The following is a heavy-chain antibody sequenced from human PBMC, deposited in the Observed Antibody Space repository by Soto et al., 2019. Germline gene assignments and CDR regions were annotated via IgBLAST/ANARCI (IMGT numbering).Heavy chain of an antibody. CDR3: ARWGYSSSSGDYYYYMDV. Sequence: QVQLVESGGGVVQPGRSLRLSCAASGFTFSSYGMHWVRQAPGKGLEWVAVIWYDGSNKYYADSVKGRFTISRDNSKNTLYLQMNSLGAEDTAVYYCARWGYSSSSGDYYYYMDVWGKGTTVTVSS. V-gene: IGHV3-33*01. CDR2: IWYDGSNK. J-gene: IGHJ6*03. CDR1: GFTFSSYG. D-gene: IGHD6-6*01.